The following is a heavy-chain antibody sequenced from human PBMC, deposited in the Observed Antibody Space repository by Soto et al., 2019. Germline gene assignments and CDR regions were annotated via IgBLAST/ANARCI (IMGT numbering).Heavy chain of an antibody. CDR3: ARGAVPRHYNFRSGYYFADWFDS. V-gene: IGHV4-34*01. CDR2: INHSGGT. D-gene: IGHD3-3*01. Sequence: SETLSLTCAVYGGSFGGYFWSWIRQPPGKGLEWIGEINHSGGTNYNPSLKSRITISLDTSKNQFSLKLSSVTAADTAVYYCARGAVPRHYNFRSGYYFADWFDSWGQGSLVTVSS. CDR1: GGSFGGYF. J-gene: IGHJ5*01.